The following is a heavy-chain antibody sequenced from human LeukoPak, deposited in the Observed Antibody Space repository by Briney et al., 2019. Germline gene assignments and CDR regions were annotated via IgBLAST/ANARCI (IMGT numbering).Heavy chain of an antibody. CDR2: ISSSSSYI. D-gene: IGHD3-9*01. CDR3: ASPRNDILTGYSKGDY. J-gene: IGHJ4*02. V-gene: IGHV3-21*01. CDR1: GFTFSSYS. Sequence: PGGSLRLSCAASGFTFSSYSMNWVRQAPGKGLEWVSSISSSSSYIYYADSVEGRFTISRDNAKNSLYLQMNSLRAEDTAVYYCASPRNDILTGYSKGDYWGQGTLVTVSS.